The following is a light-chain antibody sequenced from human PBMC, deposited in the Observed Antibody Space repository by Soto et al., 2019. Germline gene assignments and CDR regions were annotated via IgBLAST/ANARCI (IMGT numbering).Light chain of an antibody. CDR2: RAS. CDR1: QNIYYN. V-gene: IGKV3-15*01. CDR3: LQYHNLWA. J-gene: IGKJ1*01. Sequence: ILMTQSPATVSVSPGESATLSCRASQNIYYNVAWYQHRPGQAPRLLIYRASTRAPGVPARFSGSGSGTEVPLTLSSLQPEDFTVYSCLQYHNLWAFGQGTKVEI.